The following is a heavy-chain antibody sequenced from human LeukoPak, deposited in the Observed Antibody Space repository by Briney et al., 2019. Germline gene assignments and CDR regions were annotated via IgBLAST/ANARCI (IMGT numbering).Heavy chain of an antibody. Sequence: GSLRLSCAASGFTFSSYSMNWVRQAPGKGLEWVSFISSSTSYISYADSVKGRFTISRDNAKSSLWLQMNSLRAEDTAVYYCARATNGRFDGWGQASLVTVSS. D-gene: IGHD2-8*01. V-gene: IGHV3-21*01. CDR1: GFTFSSYS. J-gene: IGHJ3*01. CDR2: ISSSTSYI. CDR3: ARATNGRFDG.